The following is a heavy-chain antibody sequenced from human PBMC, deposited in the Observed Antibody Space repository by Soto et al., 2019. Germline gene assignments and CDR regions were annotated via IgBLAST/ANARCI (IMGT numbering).Heavy chain of an antibody. CDR3: ARAIGWFGELLGGYYFDY. CDR2: IYHSGST. J-gene: IGHJ4*02. Sequence: QLQLQESGSGLVKPSQTLSLTCAVSGGSISSGGYSWSWIRQPPGKGLEWIGYIYHSGSTYYNSSLKSRVTISVDRSKNQCSLKLSSVTAADTAVYYCARAIGWFGELLGGYYFDYWGQGTLVTVSS. V-gene: IGHV4-30-2*01. CDR1: GGSISSGGYS. D-gene: IGHD3-10*01.